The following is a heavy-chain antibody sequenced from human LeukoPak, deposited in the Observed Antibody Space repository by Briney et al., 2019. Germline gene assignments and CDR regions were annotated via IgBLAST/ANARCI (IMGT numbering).Heavy chain of an antibody. J-gene: IGHJ4*02. CDR2: IYYSGST. CDR3: ARTEGSYYDSSGYYY. Sequence: SETLSLTCTVSGGSISSGSYYWSWIRQHPGKGLEWIGYIYYSGSTNYNPSLKSRVTISVDTSKNQFSLKLSSVTAADTAVYYCARTEGSYYDSSGYYYWGQGTLVTVSS. V-gene: IGHV4-61*01. D-gene: IGHD3-22*01. CDR1: GGSISSGSYY.